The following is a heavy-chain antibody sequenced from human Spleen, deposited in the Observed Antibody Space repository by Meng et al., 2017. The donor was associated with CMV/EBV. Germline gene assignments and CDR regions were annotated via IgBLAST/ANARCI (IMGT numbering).Heavy chain of an antibody. D-gene: IGHD1-1*01. V-gene: IGHV3-21*01. J-gene: IGHJ4*02. CDR2: ISGTSSYI. CDR3: VRGLYLRSRVAATGFDS. CDR1: GFTFNIYS. Sequence: GESLKISCAASGFTFNIYSMNWVRQAPGKGLEWVASISGTSSYIYYADSMRGRFSISRDNAKNSLFLQMSSLNAEDTAVYYCVRGLYLRSRVAATGFDSWGRGTLVTVSS.